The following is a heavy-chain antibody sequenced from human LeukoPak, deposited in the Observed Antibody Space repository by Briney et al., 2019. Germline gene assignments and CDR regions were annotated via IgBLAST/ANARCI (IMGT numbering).Heavy chain of an antibody. CDR1: GYTFTGYY. Sequence: GASVKVSCKASGYTFTGYYMHWVRQAPGQGLEWMGWINPNSGGTNYAQKFQGWVTMTRDTSISTAYMELRSLRSDDTAVYYCARGGVDDSSGYYSIAEYFQHWGQGTLVTVSS. J-gene: IGHJ1*01. CDR3: ARGGVDDSSGYYSIAEYFQH. V-gene: IGHV1-2*04. CDR2: INPNSGGT. D-gene: IGHD3-22*01.